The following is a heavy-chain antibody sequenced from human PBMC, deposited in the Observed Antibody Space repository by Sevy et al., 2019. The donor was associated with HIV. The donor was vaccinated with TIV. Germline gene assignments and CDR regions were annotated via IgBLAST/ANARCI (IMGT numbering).Heavy chain of an antibody. J-gene: IGHJ5*02. V-gene: IGHV3-7*03. CDR2: IKQDGSEK. D-gene: IGHD2-15*01. Sequence: GGSLRLSCAASGFTFSSYWMSWVRQAPGKGLEWVANIKQDGSEKYYVDSVKGRFTISRDNAKNPLYLQMNSLRAEDTAVYYCARVVVAATESWFDPWGQGTLVTVSS. CDR1: GFTFSSYW. CDR3: ARVVVAATESWFDP.